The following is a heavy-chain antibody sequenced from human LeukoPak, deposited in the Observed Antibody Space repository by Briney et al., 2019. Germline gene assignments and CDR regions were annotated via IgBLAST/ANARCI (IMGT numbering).Heavy chain of an antibody. Sequence: GGSLRLSCAASGFTFSSYSMNWVRQTPGKGLEWVSYINGGSGTIYYADSVKGRFTVSRDDAKNSLSLQINSLRAEDTAVYYCAHEYYYGSGYFDYWGQGTLVTVSS. CDR1: GFTFSSYS. CDR3: AHEYYYGSGYFDY. V-gene: IGHV3-48*04. CDR2: INGGSGTI. D-gene: IGHD3-10*01. J-gene: IGHJ4*02.